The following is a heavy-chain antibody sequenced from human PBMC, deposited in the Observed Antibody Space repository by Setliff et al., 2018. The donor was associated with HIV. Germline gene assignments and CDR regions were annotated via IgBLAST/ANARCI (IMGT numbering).Heavy chain of an antibody. Sequence: PSETLSLTCTVSGDSIGDYYWNWIRQPAGKGLGRIGRVYASAYSNYNPSLKSRVTMSVDTSQNQFSLKLRSVNAADTAVYYCARDWVTRSNYYGSGSPWYFDFWGRGILVTVSS. CDR2: VYASAYS. D-gene: IGHD3-10*01. J-gene: IGHJ2*01. CDR3: ARDWVTRSNYYGSGSPWYFDF. V-gene: IGHV4-4*07. CDR1: GDSIGDYY.